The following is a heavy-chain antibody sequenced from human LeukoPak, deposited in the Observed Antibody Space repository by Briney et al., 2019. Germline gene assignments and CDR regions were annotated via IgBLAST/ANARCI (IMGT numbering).Heavy chain of an antibody. V-gene: IGHV3-74*01. D-gene: IGHD5-12*01. CDR2: INSDGSST. J-gene: IGHJ4*02. CDR3: ARGGYSGYVPFDY. Sequence: GGSLRLSCAAPGFTFSSYWMHWVRQAPGKGLGGVSRINSDGSSTSYADSVKGRFTISRDNAKNTLYLQMNSLRAEDTAVYYCARGGYSGYVPFDYWGQGTLVTVSS. CDR1: GFTFSSYW.